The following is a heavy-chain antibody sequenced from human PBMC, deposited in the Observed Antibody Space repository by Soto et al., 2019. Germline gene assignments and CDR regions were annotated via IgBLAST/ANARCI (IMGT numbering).Heavy chain of an antibody. CDR3: ARDNGFERKQYYYYYMDV. CDR1: GGTFSSYT. V-gene: IGHV1-69*04. Sequence: SVKVSCKASGGTFSSYTISWVRQAPGQGLEWMGRIIPILGIANYAQKFQGRVTITADKSTSTAYMELSSLRSEDTAVYYCARDNGFERKQYYYYYMDVWGKGTTVTVSS. CDR2: IIPILGIA. J-gene: IGHJ6*03. D-gene: IGHD2-8*01.